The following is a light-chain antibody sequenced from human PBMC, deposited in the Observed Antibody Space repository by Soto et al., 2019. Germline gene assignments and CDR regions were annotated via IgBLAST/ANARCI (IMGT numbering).Light chain of an antibody. J-gene: IGKJ5*01. CDR3: QQSYSTPIT. V-gene: IGKV1-39*01. Sequence: DIQMTQSPSSLSASVGDRVTITCRASQSISSYLNWYQQKPGKAPKLLIYAASSLQSGVPSRFSGSGSGTDFTLTISSLQPEDFATYYCQQSYSTPITIGQGTRLGL. CDR2: AAS. CDR1: QSISSY.